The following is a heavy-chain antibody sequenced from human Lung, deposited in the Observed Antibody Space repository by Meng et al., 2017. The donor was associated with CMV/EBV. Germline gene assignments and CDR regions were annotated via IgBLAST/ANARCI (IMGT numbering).Heavy chain of an antibody. CDR3: ASLRVAKTYYYDRSGYIDY. Sequence: SXTLSLXCTVSGGSISSGDYYWSWIRQPPGKGLEWIGYIYYSGSTYYNPSLKSRVTISVDTSKNQFSLKLSSVTAADTAVYYCASLRVAKTYYYDRSGYIDYWXQGTXVTVAS. CDR1: GGSISSGDYY. CDR2: IYYSGST. J-gene: IGHJ4*02. D-gene: IGHD3-22*01. V-gene: IGHV4-30-4*02.